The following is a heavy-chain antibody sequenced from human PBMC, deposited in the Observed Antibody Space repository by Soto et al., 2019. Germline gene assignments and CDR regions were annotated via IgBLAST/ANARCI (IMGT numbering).Heavy chain of an antibody. CDR1: GGSISSGGYY. CDR2: IYYSGST. V-gene: IGHV4-31*03. D-gene: IGHD3-10*01. Sequence: QVQLQESGPGLVKPSQTLSLTCTVSGGSISSGGYYWSWIRQHPGKGLEWIGYIYYSGSTYYNPSLKSRVTISVDTSKNQFSLKLSSVTAADTAVYYCARDRYYYGSGSYSLNYYGMDVWGQGTTVTVSS. CDR3: ARDRYYYGSGSYSLNYYGMDV. J-gene: IGHJ6*02.